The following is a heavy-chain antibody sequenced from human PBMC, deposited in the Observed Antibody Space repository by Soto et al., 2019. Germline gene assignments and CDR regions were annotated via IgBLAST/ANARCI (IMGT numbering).Heavy chain of an antibody. J-gene: IGHJ4*02. Sequence: QVQLVQSGAEVRKPGASVKVSCKASGYTFSDYYIHWVRQAPGQGLEWMGWINPNSGGTKYAPKFQGGVTMTRDTSITPAYMELRRLRSGATAVYYCAREPATAKPEGVDFWGQGTLVTVSS. CDR2: INPNSGGT. CDR3: AREPATAKPEGVDF. CDR1: GYTFSDYY. D-gene: IGHD1-1*01. V-gene: IGHV1-2*02.